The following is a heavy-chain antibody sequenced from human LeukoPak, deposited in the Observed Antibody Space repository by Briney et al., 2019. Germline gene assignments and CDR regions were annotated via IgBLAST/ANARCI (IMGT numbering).Heavy chain of an antibody. D-gene: IGHD3-10*01. CDR2: VIPIFGTA. V-gene: IGHV1-69*06. Sequence: ASVKVSCKASGYTFTSYGISWVRQAPGQGLEWMGGVIPIFGTANYAQKFQGRVTMTEDTSTDTAYMELSSLRSEDTAVYYCAAFYYYGSGSFDYWGQGTLVTVSS. J-gene: IGHJ4*02. CDR1: GYTFTSYG. CDR3: AAFYYYGSGSFDY.